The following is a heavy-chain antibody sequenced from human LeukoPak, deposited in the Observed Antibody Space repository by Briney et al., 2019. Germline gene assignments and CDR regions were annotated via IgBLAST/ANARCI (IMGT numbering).Heavy chain of an antibody. V-gene: IGHV3-23*01. CDR1: GFTFSNYA. J-gene: IGHJ4*02. CDR2: ISGSGGST. D-gene: IGHD6-19*01. CDR3: AKVYSSGWPKGYFDY. Sequence: PGGSLRLSCAASGFTFSNYAMSWVRQAPGKGLEWVSTISGSGGSTHYADSVKGRFTISRDNSKNTLYLQMNSLRAEDTAVYYCAKVYSSGWPKGYFDYWGQGTLVTVSS.